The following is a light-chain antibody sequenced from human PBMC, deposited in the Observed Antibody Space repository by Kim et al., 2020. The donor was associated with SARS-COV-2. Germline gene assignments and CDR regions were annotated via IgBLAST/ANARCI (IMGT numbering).Light chain of an antibody. J-gene: IGKJ2*01. CDR1: QSVTSTY. V-gene: IGKV3-20*01. Sequence: ESVLTQSPGTLSLSPGETATLSCRASQSVTSTYLAWYQQKPGQAPRLLISEASNRVSGTSDSFSGSGSGTDFTLTISRLEPEDYAVYYCQQYGPSASIFGQGTKLEI. CDR2: EAS. CDR3: QQYGPSASI.